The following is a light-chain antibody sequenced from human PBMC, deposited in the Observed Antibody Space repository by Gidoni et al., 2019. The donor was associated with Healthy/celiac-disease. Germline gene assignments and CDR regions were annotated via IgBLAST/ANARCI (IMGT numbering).Light chain of an antibody. CDR1: QSVSSSY. CDR3: QQYGSSPWT. J-gene: IGKJ1*01. CDR2: GAS. Sequence: EIVLTQSPGTLSLSPGESATLSCRASQSVSSSYLAWYQQKPGQAPSPLLYGASSRATGIPDMFSGSGSGTDFTLTISRLEPEDFAVYYCQQYGSSPWTFXQXTKVEIK. V-gene: IGKV3-20*01.